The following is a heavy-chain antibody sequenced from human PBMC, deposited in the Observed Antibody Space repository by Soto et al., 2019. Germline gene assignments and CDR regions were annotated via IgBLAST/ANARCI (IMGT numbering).Heavy chain of an antibody. CDR3: TTAPLYGSSWGYYSVMAV. CDR1: GFTFSNAW. Sequence: PGGSLILSCAASGFTFSNAWMNWVRQAPGKGLEWVGRIKSKTDGGTTDYAAPVKGRFTISRDDSKNTLYLQMNSLKTEDTAVYYFTTAPLYGSSWGYYSVMAVWGKGTTVPVSS. D-gene: IGHD6-13*01. J-gene: IGHJ6*04. V-gene: IGHV3-15*07. CDR2: IKSKTDGGTT.